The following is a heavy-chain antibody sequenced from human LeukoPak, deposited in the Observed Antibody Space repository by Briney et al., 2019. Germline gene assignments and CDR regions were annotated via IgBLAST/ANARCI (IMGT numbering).Heavy chain of an antibody. J-gene: IGHJ5*02. CDR2: IDAGNGNT. CDR3: ARGRYDFNWFDP. CDR1: GGTFSSYA. D-gene: IGHD1-20*01. V-gene: IGHV1-3*01. Sequence: ASVKVSCKASGGTFSSYAISWVRQAPGQRLEWMGWIDAGNGNTKYSQKFQGRVTITRDTSASTAYMELSSLRSEDTAVYYCARGRYDFNWFDPWGQGTLVTVSS.